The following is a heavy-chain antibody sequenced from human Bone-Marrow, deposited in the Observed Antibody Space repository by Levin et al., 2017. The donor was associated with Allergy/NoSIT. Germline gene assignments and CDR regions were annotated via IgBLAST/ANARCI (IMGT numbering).Heavy chain of an antibody. J-gene: IGHJ4*02. Sequence: GESLKISCEVFGHSFTTYWIGWVRQVPGKGLEWVGTINPGESTTKYSPSFQGQVTISADKSSNTAFLQWSALKASYSGIYHCVSTPLYGGGLFIHWGQGALVTVSS. CDR1: GHSFTTYW. CDR2: INPGESTT. CDR3: VSTPLYGGGLFIH. V-gene: IGHV5-51*01. D-gene: IGHD4/OR15-4a*01.